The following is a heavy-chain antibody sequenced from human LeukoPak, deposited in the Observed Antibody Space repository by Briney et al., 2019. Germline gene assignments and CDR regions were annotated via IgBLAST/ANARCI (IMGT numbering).Heavy chain of an antibody. CDR3: AGAVGYYYDSSGYFAAFDI. Sequence: SETLSLTCTVSGGSISSYYWSWIRQPPGKGLEWIGYIYYSGSTNYNPSLKSRVTISVDTSKNQFSLKLSSVTAADTAVYYCAGAVGYYYDSSGYFAAFDIWGQGTMVTVSS. J-gene: IGHJ3*02. D-gene: IGHD3-22*01. CDR1: GGSISSYY. V-gene: IGHV4-59*01. CDR2: IYYSGST.